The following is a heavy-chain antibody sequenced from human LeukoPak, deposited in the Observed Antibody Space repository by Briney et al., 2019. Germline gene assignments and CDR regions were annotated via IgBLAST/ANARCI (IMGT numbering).Heavy chain of an antibody. CDR2: IYYSGST. V-gene: IGHV4-59*01. J-gene: IGHJ5*02. D-gene: IGHD1-1*01. CDR3: ARGWGSLDWFDP. Sequence: PSETLSLTCTVSGGSISSYYWSRIRQPPGKGLEWIGYIYYSGSTNYNPSLKSRVTISVDTSKKQFSLKLSSVTAADTAVYYCARGWGSLDWFDPWGQGTLVTVSS. CDR1: GGSISSYY.